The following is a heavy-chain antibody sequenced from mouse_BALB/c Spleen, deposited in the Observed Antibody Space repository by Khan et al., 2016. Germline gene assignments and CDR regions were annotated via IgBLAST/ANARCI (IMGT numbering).Heavy chain of an antibody. Sequence: EVQLQESGPSLVKPSQTLSLTCSVTGDSINSNYWNWIRKFPGNKLEYMGYISYSGSTYYNPSLKSRISITRDTSKNQYYLQLTSVTTEDTATYYCARYGRDAMDCWGQGTSVTVSS. CDR1: GDSINSNY. V-gene: IGHV3-8*02. CDR3: ARYGRDAMDC. D-gene: IGHD1-1*01. J-gene: IGHJ4*01. CDR2: ISYSGST.